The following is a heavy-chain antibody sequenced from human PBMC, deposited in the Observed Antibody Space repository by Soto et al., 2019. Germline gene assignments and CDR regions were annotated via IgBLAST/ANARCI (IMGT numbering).Heavy chain of an antibody. CDR2: IYHSGTT. V-gene: IGHV4-59*11. J-gene: IGHJ4*02. Sequence: QVQLQESGPGLVKPSETLSLTCTVSGGSINSRYWNWIRQPPGKGLAWIGYIYHSGTTSYNPSLKSRVTISVDTSKKQFSLKLSSVTVADTAVYFCASHDHGDYYDYWGQGTLVTVSS. D-gene: IGHD2-15*01. CDR1: GGSINSRY. CDR3: ASHDHGDYYDY.